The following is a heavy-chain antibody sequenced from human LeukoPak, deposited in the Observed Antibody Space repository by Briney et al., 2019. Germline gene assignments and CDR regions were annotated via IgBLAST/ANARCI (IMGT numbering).Heavy chain of an antibody. V-gene: IGHV4-34*01. J-gene: IGHJ4*02. D-gene: IGHD6-19*01. CDR1: GGSFSGYY. CDR2: INHSGST. Sequence: PSETLSLTCAVYGGSFSGYYWSWIRQPPGKGLEWIGEINHSGSTNYNPSLKSRVTISVDTSKNQFSLKLSSVTAADTAVYYCAREGSGWYPETSFDYWGQGTLVTVSS. CDR3: AREGSGWYPETSFDY.